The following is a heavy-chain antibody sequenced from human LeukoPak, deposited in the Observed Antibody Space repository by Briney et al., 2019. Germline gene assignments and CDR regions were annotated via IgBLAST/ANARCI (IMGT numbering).Heavy chain of an antibody. CDR1: GFTFSSYG. D-gene: IGHD5-18*01. Sequence: GRSLRLSCAASGFTFSSYGMHWVRQAPGKGLEWVAVISYDGSNKYYADSVKGRFTISRDNSKNTLYLQMNSLRAEDTAVYYCAKSGDLWLPTNRFDYWGRGTLVTVSS. CDR3: AKSGDLWLPTNRFDY. V-gene: IGHV3-30*18. CDR2: ISYDGSNK. J-gene: IGHJ4*02.